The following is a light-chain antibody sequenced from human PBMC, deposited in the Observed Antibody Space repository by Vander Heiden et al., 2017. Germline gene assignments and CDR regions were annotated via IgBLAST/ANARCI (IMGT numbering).Light chain of an antibody. CDR1: QSVSSNY. V-gene: IGKV3-20*01. CDR3: QQYGSSPKYT. J-gene: IGKJ2*01. CDR2: GTS. Sequence: EIVLTQFPGTLSSSPGERATLSCRASQSVSSNYLAWYQQKPGQAPRLVIYGTSTRATGIPDRFSGSGSETDFTLTISRLEPEDFAVYYCQQYGSSPKYTFGQGTKLEIK.